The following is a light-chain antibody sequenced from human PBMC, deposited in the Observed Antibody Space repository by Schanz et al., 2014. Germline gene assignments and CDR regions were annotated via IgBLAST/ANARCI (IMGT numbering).Light chain of an antibody. CDR3: QHRRNWLWT. J-gene: IGKJ1*01. Sequence: EIVLTQSPGTLSLSPGERATLSCRASQSVSSSYLAWYQQKPGQAPRLLIYGASTRATGIPARFSGSGSGTEFTLTISSLEPEDFAVYYCQHRRNWLWTFGQGTKVEI. CDR1: QSVSSSY. CDR2: GAS. V-gene: IGKV3D-20*02.